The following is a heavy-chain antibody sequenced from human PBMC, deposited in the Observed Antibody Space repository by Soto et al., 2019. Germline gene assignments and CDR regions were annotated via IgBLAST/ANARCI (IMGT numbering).Heavy chain of an antibody. CDR2: INHSGST. Sequence: ETLSLTCAVYGGSFSGYYWSWIRQPPGKGLEWIGEINHSGSTNYNPSLKSRVTISVDTSKNQFSLKLSSVTAADTAVYYCARGRKYSSSYIYWGQGTLLTVSS. CDR1: GGSFSGYY. CDR3: ARGRKYSSSYIY. D-gene: IGHD6-6*01. V-gene: IGHV4-34*01. J-gene: IGHJ4*02.